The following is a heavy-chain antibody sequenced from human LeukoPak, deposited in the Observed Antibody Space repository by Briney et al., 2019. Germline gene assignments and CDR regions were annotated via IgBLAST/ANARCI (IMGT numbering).Heavy chain of an antibody. CDR1: GFTFTSYA. J-gene: IGHJ6*02. V-gene: IGHV3-23*01. CDR2: INVSGGST. Sequence: GSLRLSCAASGFTFTSYAMTWVRQAPGQGLEWVSTINVSGGSTNYADSVKGRFTISRDNSTNTLYLQMSSLRAEDTAVYYCARYARSGYSSGMDVWGQGTTVTVSS. CDR3: ARYARSGYSSGMDV. D-gene: IGHD3-3*01.